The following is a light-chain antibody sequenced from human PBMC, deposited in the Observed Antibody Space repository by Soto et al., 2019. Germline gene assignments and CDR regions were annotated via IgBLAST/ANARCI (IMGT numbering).Light chain of an antibody. V-gene: IGKV3-20*01. CDR2: DAS. Sequence: VVTQSPGTLSLSTGERATLFCRASQTVRNNYLAWYQQKPGQAPRLLIYDASSRATGIPDRFSGGGSGTDFTLTISRLEPEDFAVYYCQQFSSYPLTFGGGTRWIS. J-gene: IGKJ4*01. CDR1: QTVRNNY. CDR3: QQFSSYPLT.